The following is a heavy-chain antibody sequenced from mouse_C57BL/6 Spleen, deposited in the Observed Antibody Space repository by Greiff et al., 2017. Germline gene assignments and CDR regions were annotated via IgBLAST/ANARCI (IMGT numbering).Heavy chain of an antibody. J-gene: IGHJ4*01. V-gene: IGHV5-17*01. CDR3: ARTDYDRLDY. CDR1: GFTFSDYG. D-gene: IGHD2-4*01. Sequence: EVKLVESGGGLVKPGGSLKLSCAASGFTFSDYGMHWVRRAPEKGLEWVAYISSGSSTIYYADTVKGRFTISRDNAKNTLFLQMTSLRSEDTAMYYWARTDYDRLDYWGQGTSVTVSS. CDR2: ISSGSSTI.